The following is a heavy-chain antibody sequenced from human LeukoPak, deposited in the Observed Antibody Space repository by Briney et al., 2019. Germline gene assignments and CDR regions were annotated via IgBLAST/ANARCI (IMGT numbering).Heavy chain of an antibody. D-gene: IGHD3-10*01. CDR1: GDSISTGGYF. CDR3: ARMDYYGSGTYHSWFDP. Sequence: SQTLSLTCTVSGDSISTGGYFWSWIRQPAGKGLEWIGRIYAGGKTNYNPSLRSRVTISVDTSRNQFSLKLNSVTAADTAVYYCARMDYYGSGTYHSWFDPWGQGTLVTVSP. CDR2: IYAGGKT. J-gene: IGHJ5*02. V-gene: IGHV4-61*02.